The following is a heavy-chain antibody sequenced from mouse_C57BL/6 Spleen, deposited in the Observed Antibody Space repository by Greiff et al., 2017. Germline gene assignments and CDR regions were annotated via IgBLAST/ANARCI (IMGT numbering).Heavy chain of an antibody. CDR2: IDPETGGT. V-gene: IGHV1-15*01. J-gene: IGHJ3*01. CDR1: GYTFTDYE. CDR3: TREGAWFAY. Sequence: VKLVESGAELVRPGASVTLSCKASGYTFTDYEMHWVKQTPVHGLEWIGAIDPETGGTAYNQKFKGKAILTADKSSSTAYMELRSLTSEDSAVYYCTREGAWFAYWGQGTLVTVSA.